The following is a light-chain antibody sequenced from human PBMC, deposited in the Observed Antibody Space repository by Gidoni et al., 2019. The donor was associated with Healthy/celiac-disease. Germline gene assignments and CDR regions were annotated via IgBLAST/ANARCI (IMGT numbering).Light chain of an antibody. CDR3: QQYDNLRRT. Sequence: VGDRVTITCQASQDISNYLNWYQQKPGKAPKLLIYDASNLETGVPSRFSGSGSGTDFTFTISSLQPEDIATYYCQQYDNLRRTFGKGPRWKSN. CDR2: DAS. J-gene: IGKJ1*01. V-gene: IGKV1-33*01. CDR1: QDISNY.